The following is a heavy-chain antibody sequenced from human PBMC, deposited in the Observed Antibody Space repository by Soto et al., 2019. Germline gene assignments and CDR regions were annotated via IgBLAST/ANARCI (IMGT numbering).Heavy chain of an antibody. CDR1: GVTFSNYW. CDR2: ISPDGKTT. CDR3: ETERSRIFNF. J-gene: IGHJ3*01. Sequence: AQLVESGGGIVQPGGSLRLSCAASGVTFSNYWMHWFRQAPGRGLVYVSHISPDGKTTTYADSVRGRFTISSDNADNTLYLRMNSLRVEDTAVYYCETERSRIFNFWGQGTMVTVSS. V-gene: IGHV3-74*03.